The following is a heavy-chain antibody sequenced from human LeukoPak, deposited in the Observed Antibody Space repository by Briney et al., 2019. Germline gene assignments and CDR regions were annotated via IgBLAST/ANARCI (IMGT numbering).Heavy chain of an antibody. CDR3: ARKDGDI. CDR2: IDASGST. V-gene: IGHV4-4*07. CDR1: GASVSSYF. J-gene: IGHJ3*02. D-gene: IGHD5-24*01. Sequence: SETLSLTCTVSGASVSSYFWIWIRQSAGRGLEWIGRIDASGSTNFNPSLESRVTMSVDSSRNQFYLRLSSVTAADTALYYCARKDGDIWGQGTMVTVSS.